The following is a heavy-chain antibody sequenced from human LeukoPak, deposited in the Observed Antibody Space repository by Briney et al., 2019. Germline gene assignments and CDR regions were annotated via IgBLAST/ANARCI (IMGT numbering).Heavy chain of an antibody. CDR3: ARVDYGDLVFDP. CDR1: GFTFSSYD. Sequence: GGSLRLSYAASGFTFSSYDMHWVRQAPGKGLEWVGRTRNKANSYTTEYAASVKGRFTISRDDSKNSLYLQMNSLKTEDTAVYYCARVDYGDLVFDPWGQGTLVTVSS. V-gene: IGHV3-72*01. CDR2: TRNKANSYTT. D-gene: IGHD4-17*01. J-gene: IGHJ5*02.